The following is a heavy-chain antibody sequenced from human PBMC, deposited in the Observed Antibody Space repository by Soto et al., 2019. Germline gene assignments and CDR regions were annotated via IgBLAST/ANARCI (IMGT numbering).Heavy chain of an antibody. D-gene: IGHD2-2*01. Sequence: GGSLRLSCIASGFTLRTYSMTWVRQAPGKELEWLSYTSESNTTINPADSVKGRFTVSKYIANDSVYREMIMLRDEDLDFYCCSGVQPSCYEHGMDVWGQGTTVTVSS. CDR2: TSESNTTI. J-gene: IGHJ6*02. V-gene: IGHV3-48*02. CDR3: SGVQPSCYEHGMDV. CDR1: GFTLRTYS.